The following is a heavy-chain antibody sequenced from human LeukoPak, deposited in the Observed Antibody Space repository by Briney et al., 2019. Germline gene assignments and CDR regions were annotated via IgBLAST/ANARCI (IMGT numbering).Heavy chain of an antibody. CDR3: AKDLARYSSSSADY. J-gene: IGHJ4*02. Sequence: GGSLRLSCAASGFTFSSYSMNWVRQAPGKGLEWVSYISSSSSTIYYADSVKGRFTISRDNSKNTLYLQMNSLRAEDTAVYYCAKDLARYSSSSADYWGQGTLVTVSS. CDR1: GFTFSSYS. CDR2: ISSSSSTI. D-gene: IGHD6-6*01. V-gene: IGHV3-48*01.